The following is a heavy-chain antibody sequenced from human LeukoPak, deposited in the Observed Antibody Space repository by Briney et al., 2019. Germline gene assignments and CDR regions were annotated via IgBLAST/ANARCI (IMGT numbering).Heavy chain of an antibody. V-gene: IGHV3-48*01. CDR2: IGVSSSLV. Sequence: GGSLRLSCVASGFTNSSYSLNRVRQAPGKDQERVSYIGVSSSLVRYADSVKGRFTISRDNAKNSLYLQMDSLRAEDTAMYYCARDHWSPPSYWGQGTLVTVSS. D-gene: IGHD2-8*02. J-gene: IGHJ4*02. CDR1: GFTNSSYS. CDR3: ARDHWSPPSY.